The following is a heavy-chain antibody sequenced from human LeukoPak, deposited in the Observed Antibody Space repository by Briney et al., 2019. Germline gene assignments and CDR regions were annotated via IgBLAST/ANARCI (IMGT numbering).Heavy chain of an antibody. V-gene: IGHV4-59*01. Sequence: SETLSLTCTVSGDSISSDYWSWIRQPPGKGLEWIGYISNSGSTNYNPSLKSRVNISVDTSKSQFSLKLTSVTAADTAVYYCAKVGRGDYVWVSYSLDYWGQGTLVTVSS. J-gene: IGHJ4*02. D-gene: IGHD3-16*01. CDR3: AKVGRGDYVWVSYSLDY. CDR1: GDSISSDY. CDR2: ISNSGST.